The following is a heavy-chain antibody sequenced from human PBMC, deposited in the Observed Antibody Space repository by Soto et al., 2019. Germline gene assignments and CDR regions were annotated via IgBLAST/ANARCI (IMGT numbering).Heavy chain of an antibody. J-gene: IGHJ3*02. CDR1: GYTFTSYA. V-gene: IGHV1-3*01. CDR3: ARDVDCGGDCKDAFDI. Sequence: ASVKVSCKASGYTFTSYAMHWVRQAPGQRLEWMGWINAGNGNTEYSQKFQGRVTITRDTSASTAYMELSSLRSEDTAVYYCARDVDCGGDCKDAFDIWGQGTMVTVSS. CDR2: INAGNGNT. D-gene: IGHD2-21*01.